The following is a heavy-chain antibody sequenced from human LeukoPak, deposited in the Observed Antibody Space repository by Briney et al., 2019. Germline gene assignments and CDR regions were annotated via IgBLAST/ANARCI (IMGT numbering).Heavy chain of an antibody. Sequence: ASVKVSCKASGYTFTSYDMNWVRQATGQGLEWMAWMNPNSGNTGYAQKFQGRVTMTRNTSISTAYMELSSLRSEDTAVYYCARAHYDFWSGYYNAVNWFDPWGQGTLVTVSS. CDR2: MNPNSGNT. J-gene: IGHJ5*02. D-gene: IGHD3-3*01. CDR1: GYTFTSYD. V-gene: IGHV1-8*01. CDR3: ARAHYDFWSGYYNAVNWFDP.